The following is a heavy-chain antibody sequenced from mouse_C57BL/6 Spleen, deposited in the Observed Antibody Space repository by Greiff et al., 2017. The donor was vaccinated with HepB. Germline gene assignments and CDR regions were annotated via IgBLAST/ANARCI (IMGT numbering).Heavy chain of an antibody. D-gene: IGHD1-1*01. CDR2: ILPGSGST. V-gene: IGHV1-9*01. Sequence: QVQLKESGAELMKPGASVKLSCKATGYTFTGYWIKWVKQRPGHGLEWIGEILPGSGSTNYNEKFKGKATFTADTSSNTAYMQLSSLTTEDSAIYYCARRRYYYGSPDYFDYWGQGTTLTVSS. CDR3: ARRRYYYGSPDYFDY. J-gene: IGHJ2*01. CDR1: GYTFTGYW.